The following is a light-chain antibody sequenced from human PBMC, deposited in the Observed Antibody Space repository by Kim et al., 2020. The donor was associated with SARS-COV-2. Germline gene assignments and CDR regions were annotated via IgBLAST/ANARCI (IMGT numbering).Light chain of an antibody. CDR1: NIGSKS. CDR3: QVWDSSSDHV. Sequence: SYELTQPPSVSVAPGKTARITCGGNNIGSKSVHWYQQKPGQAPVLVIYYDSDRPSGIPERFSGSNSGNTVTLTISRVEAGDEADYYCQVWDSSSDHVFGTGTKVTVL. J-gene: IGLJ1*01. CDR2: YDS. V-gene: IGLV3-21*04.